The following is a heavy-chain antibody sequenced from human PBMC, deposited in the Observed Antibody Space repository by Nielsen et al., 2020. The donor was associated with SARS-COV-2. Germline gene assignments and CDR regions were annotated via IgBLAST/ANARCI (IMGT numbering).Heavy chain of an antibody. CDR1: GGSFSGYY. J-gene: IGHJ1*01. V-gene: IGHV4-34*01. D-gene: IGHD3-10*01. CDR2: IIHSGST. CDR3: ARGGYYDSGNNFHH. Sequence: GSLRLSCAVFGGSFSGYYWTWIRLPPGKGLEWIGEIIHSGSTNYNPSLKSRVTISVDTSKNQFTLRLSSVTAADTAVYYCARGGYYDSGNNFHHWGQGTLVTVS.